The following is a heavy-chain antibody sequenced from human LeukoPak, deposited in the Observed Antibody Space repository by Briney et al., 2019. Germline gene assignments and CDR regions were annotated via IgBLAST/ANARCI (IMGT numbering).Heavy chain of an antibody. V-gene: IGHV3-53*01. CDR3: ARGPPQMIVPIY. D-gene: IGHD3-22*01. J-gene: IGHJ4*02. CDR2: IYSGGST. CDR1: GFTFSGYW. Sequence: PGGSLRLSCAASGFTFSGYWMNWVRQAPGKGLEWVSVIYSGGSTYYADSVKGRFTISRDNSKNTLYLQMNSLRVEDTAVYYCARGPPQMIVPIYWGQGTLVTVSS.